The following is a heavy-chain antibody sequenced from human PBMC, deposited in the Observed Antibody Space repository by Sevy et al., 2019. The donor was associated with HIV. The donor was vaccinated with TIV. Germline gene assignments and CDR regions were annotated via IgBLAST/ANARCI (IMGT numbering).Heavy chain of an antibody. CDR2: XRXXGGEK. V-gene: IGHV3-7*01. Sequence: GXSLXLSCAAXXXXXSXYWMXWXXXXXXKXLEXXXXXRXXGGEKYYVDSVKGRFTISRDNAKNSXYLQMNSLRADDXXMYYXXXGVGXXXWGQGALVTVSS. D-gene: IGHD3-16*01. CDR1: XXXXSXYW. J-gene: IGHJ4*02. CDR3: XXGVGXXX.